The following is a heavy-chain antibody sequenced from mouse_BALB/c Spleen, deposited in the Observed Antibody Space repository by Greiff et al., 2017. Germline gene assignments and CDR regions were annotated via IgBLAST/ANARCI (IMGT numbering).Heavy chain of an antibody. CDR3: GRHEVKYECDGRGYAMDD. CDR2: ISSGGSYT. J-gene: IGHJ4*01. CDR1: GFTFSSYG. Sequence: EVKLVESGGDLVKPGGSLKLSCAASGFTFSSYGMSWVRQTPDKRLEWVATISSGGSYTYYPDSVKGRFTISRDNAKNTLYLQMSSLKSEDTAMYYCGRHEVKYECDGRGYAMDDGGQGSSVTVAA. V-gene: IGHV5-6*01. D-gene: IGHD2-4*01.